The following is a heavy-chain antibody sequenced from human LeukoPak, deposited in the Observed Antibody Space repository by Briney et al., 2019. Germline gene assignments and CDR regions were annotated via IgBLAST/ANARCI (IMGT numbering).Heavy chain of an antibody. V-gene: IGHV3-30*18. CDR2: IAYDGSNK. Sequence: PGGSLRLSCAASGFTFSSYEMNWVRQAPGKGLEWVAVIAYDGSNKYYIDSVKGRFTIFRDNSKNTLHLQMNSLRSEDTAVYYCAKGPSIAGYNWFDPWGQGTLVTVSS. CDR3: AKGPSIAGYNWFDP. J-gene: IGHJ5*02. CDR1: GFTFSSYE. D-gene: IGHD6-6*01.